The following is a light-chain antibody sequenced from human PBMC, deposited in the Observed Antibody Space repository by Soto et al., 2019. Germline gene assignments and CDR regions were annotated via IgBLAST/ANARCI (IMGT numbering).Light chain of an antibody. Sequence: DIQMTQSPSSVSASVGDRLTISCRASQGIANWLAWYLQRPGKAPKLLISLASTLESGVPSRFTGSGSGTDFTLTISSLQPEDFATYYCQQGDSFPYTFGQVTKVEIK. V-gene: IGKV1-12*01. J-gene: IGKJ2*01. CDR3: QQGDSFPYT. CDR2: LAS. CDR1: QGIANW.